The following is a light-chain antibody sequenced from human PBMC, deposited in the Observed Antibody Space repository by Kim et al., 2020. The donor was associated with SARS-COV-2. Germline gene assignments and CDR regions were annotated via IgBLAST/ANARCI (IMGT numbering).Light chain of an antibody. J-gene: IGKJ5*01. V-gene: IGKV3-15*01. CDR2: AAS. CDR1: QNVNTN. CDR3: QQYNTWPPVT. Sequence: PGERATLSCRASQNVNTNLAWYQQIPGQAPRLLLYAASTRVAGIPARFSGSGSGTEFTLTITSLQSEDFAIYYCQQYNTWPPVTFGQGTRLEIK.